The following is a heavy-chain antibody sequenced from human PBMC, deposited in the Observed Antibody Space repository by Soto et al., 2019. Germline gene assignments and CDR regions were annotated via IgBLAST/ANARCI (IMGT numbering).Heavy chain of an antibody. CDR2: IIPIFGTA. V-gene: IGHV1-69*13. Sequence: SVKVSCKASGGTFSSYAISWVRQVPGQGLEWMGGIIPIFGTANYAQKFQGRVTITADESTSTAYMELSSLRSEDTAVYYCARDEVTGDDAFDIWGQGTMVTVSS. CDR3: ARDEVTGDDAFDI. CDR1: GGTFSSYA. D-gene: IGHD4-4*01. J-gene: IGHJ3*02.